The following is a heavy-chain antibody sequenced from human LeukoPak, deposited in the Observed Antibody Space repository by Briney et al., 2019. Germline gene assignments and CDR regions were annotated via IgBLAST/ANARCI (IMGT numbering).Heavy chain of an antibody. J-gene: IGHJ6*02. CDR2: MNPNSGNT. CDR3: ARGLTTYYDILTGYYMRYYYYGMDV. CDR1: GYTFTSYD. Sequence: ASVKVSCKASGYTFTSYDINWVRQATGQGLEWMGWMNPNSGNTGYAQKFQGRVTMTRNTSISTAYVELSSLRSEDTAVYYCARGLTTYYDILTGYYMRYYYYGMDVWGQGTTVTVSS. D-gene: IGHD3-9*01. V-gene: IGHV1-8*01.